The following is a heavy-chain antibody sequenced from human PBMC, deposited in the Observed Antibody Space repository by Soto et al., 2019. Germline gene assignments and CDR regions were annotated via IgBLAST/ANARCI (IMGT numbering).Heavy chain of an antibody. D-gene: IGHD7-27*01. Sequence: VRLSCAASGFSFSISPMHWVRQAPGKGPEWVALISYDGTNKFYADSVKGRFTISRDNSKSTLYLQVDSLRPEDAAVYYCARDPKTSGGQHWAFNYFDSWGQGTLVTRLL. J-gene: IGHJ4*02. CDR3: ARDPKTSGGQHWAFNYFDS. V-gene: IGHV3-30-3*01. CDR1: GFSFSISP. CDR2: ISYDGTNK.